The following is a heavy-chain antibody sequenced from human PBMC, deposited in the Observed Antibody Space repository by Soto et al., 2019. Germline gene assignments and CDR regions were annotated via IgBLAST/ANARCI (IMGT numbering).Heavy chain of an antibody. J-gene: IGHJ6*02. V-gene: IGHV1-69*01. CDR1: GDSFISYA. Sequence: SVRVSCEASGDSFISYAVSWVRRAPGQGLEWMGGIIPIFGTASYAQKFQGRVTITADESTSTAYMELSSLRSEDTAVYYCARQYSSGWRMDVWTQGTTVTVSS. D-gene: IGHD6-19*01. CDR3: ARQYSSGWRMDV. CDR2: IIPIFGTA.